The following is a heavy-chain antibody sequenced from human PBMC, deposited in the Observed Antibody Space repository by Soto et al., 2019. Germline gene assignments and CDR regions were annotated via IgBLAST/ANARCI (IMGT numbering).Heavy chain of an antibody. D-gene: IGHD2-15*01. CDR2: IYYSGST. CDR3: PRDVSLCSFYYRRGA. J-gene: IGHJ6*02. CDR1: GGSIGSYY. V-gene: IGHV4-59*01. Sequence: SETLSLTCTVSGGSIGSYYWSWIRQPPGKGLEWIGYIYYSGSTNYNPSLKSRVTISVDTSKNQFSLKLSSVTAADTAVYYGPRDVSLCSFYYRRGAGGQVSTL.